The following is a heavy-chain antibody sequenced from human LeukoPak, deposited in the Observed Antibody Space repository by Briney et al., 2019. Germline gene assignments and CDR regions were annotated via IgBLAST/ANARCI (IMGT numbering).Heavy chain of an antibody. V-gene: IGHV1-3*01. D-gene: IGHD6-19*01. CDR3: ASGPGYSSGFNWFDP. CDR2: INAGNGNT. J-gene: IGHJ5*02. CDR1: GYTFTSYA. Sequence: ASVKVSCKASGYTFTSYAMHWVRQAPGQRREWMGWINAGNGNTKYSQKFQGRVTITRDTSASTDYMELSSLRSEDTAVYYCASGPGYSSGFNWFDPWGQGTLVTVSS.